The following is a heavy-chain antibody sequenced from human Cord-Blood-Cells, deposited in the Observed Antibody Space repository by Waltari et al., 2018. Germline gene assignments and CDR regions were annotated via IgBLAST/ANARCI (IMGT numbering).Heavy chain of an antibody. CDR3: ATGLYSSSSTDAFDI. V-gene: IGHV1-24*01. CDR2: FEPEDGET. CDR1: GYPLTELS. J-gene: IGHJ3*02. D-gene: IGHD6-6*01. Sequence: QVQLVQSGAEVKKPGASVKGSCKVSGYPLTELSMHWVRQSPGKGLEWMGGFEPEDGETIYAQKFQGRVTMTEDTSTDTAYMELSSLRSEDTAVYYCATGLYSSSSTDAFDIWGQGTMVTVSS.